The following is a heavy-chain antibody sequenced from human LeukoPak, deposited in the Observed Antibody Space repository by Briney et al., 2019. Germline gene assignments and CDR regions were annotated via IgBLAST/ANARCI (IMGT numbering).Heavy chain of an antibody. Sequence: HPGGSLRVSCAASGFTFSSYEMNWVRQAPGKGLERVSYISSSGSTIYYADSVKGRFTISRDNAKNSLYLQMNSLRAEDTAVYYCAELGITMIGGVWGKGTTVTISS. CDR1: GFTFSSYE. CDR2: ISSSGSTI. J-gene: IGHJ6*04. CDR3: AELGITMIGGV. D-gene: IGHD3-10*02. V-gene: IGHV3-48*03.